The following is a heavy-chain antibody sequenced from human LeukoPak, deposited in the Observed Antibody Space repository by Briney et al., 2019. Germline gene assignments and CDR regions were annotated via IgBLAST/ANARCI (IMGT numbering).Heavy chain of an antibody. Sequence: PGGSLRLSCAASGFTFDDYAMHWVRQAPGKGLVWVSGISWDSGSIGYADSVKGRFTISRDNAKNSLYLQMNSLRAEDTALYYCAKDIMATRHWYFDLWGRATLVTASS. V-gene: IGHV3-9*01. D-gene: IGHD5-24*01. CDR2: ISWDSGSI. CDR3: AKDIMATRHWYFDL. J-gene: IGHJ2*01. CDR1: GFTFDDYA.